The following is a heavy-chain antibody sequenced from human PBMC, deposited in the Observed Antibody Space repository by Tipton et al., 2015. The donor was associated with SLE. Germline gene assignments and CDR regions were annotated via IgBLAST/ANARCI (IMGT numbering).Heavy chain of an antibody. V-gene: IGHV4-39*07. CDR3: ARVGPPYYDFWSGYYRYFDY. CDR1: GGSISSSSYY. Sequence: LRLSCTVSGGSISSSSYYWGWIRQPPGKGLEWIGSIYYSGSTYYNPSLKSRVTISVDTSKNQFSLKLSSVTAADTAVYYCARVGPPYYDFWSGYYRYFDYWGQGTLVTVSS. CDR2: IYYSGST. J-gene: IGHJ4*02. D-gene: IGHD3-3*01.